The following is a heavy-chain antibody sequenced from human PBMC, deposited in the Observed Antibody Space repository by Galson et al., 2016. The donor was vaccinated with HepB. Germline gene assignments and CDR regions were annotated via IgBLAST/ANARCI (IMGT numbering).Heavy chain of an antibody. D-gene: IGHD3-10*01. CDR1: GDSVSSGSYY. CDR2: IYYTGST. CDR3: ARVGYYGSGRAYYVDY. Sequence: SETLSLTCTVSGDSVSSGSYYWSWIRQPPGKGPEWIGYIYYTGSTTYSPSLKSRVTISVDTSKNQFSLKLSSVTTADTAVYHCARVGYYGSGRAYYVDYWGQGILVTVSS. V-gene: IGHV4-61*01. J-gene: IGHJ4*02.